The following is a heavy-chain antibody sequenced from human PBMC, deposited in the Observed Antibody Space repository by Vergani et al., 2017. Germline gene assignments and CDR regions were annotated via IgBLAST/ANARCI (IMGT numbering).Heavy chain of an antibody. CDR3: ARGDYGSLTGYRY. J-gene: IGHJ4*02. CDR2: INPSGGHT. D-gene: IGHD3-9*01. V-gene: IGHV1-46*03. Sequence: QVQVVQSGAEVKKSGASVKVSCKTSGYTFSNYYMHWVRQAPGQGLEWMGIINPSGGHTNYAQKFQGRVTMTRDTSTSTVYMELSSLRSEDTAIYYFARGDYGSLTGYRYWGQGTLVTVSA. CDR1: GYTFSNYY.